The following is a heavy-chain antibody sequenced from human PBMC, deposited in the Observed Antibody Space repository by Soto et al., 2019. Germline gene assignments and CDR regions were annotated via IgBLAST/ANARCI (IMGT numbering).Heavy chain of an antibody. CDR2: ISHSGNT. V-gene: IGHV3-23*01. CDR1: GFTFSSYG. Sequence: LRLSCAVSGFTFSSYGMRWVRQAPGQGLEWVSSISHSGNTYYSDSVKGRFTISRDNSKNTLYLQMDSLRAEDTATYYCAKLLHNSHYNVMDVWGRGTTVTVYS. CDR3: AKLLHNSHYNVMDV. D-gene: IGHD1-1*01. J-gene: IGHJ6*02.